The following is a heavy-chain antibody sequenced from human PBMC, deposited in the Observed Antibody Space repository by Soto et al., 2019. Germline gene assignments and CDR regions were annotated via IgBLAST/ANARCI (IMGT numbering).Heavy chain of an antibody. V-gene: IGHV1-18*01. D-gene: IGHD3-10*01. CDR2: ISAYNGNT. CDR1: GYTFTSYG. J-gene: IGHJ4*02. Sequence: QVQLVQSGAEVKKPGASVKVSYKASGYTFTSYGISWVRQAPGQGLEWMGWISAYNGNTHYAQKLQGRVTMTTDTSTSTAYMELRSLRSDDTAVYFCTRTGFYYYGSGSPVAVDYWGQGTLVTVSS. CDR3: TRTGFYYYGSGSPVAVDY.